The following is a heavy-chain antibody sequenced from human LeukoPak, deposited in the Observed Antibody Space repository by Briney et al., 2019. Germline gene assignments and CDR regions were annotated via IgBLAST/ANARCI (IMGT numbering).Heavy chain of an antibody. V-gene: IGHV3-15*01. D-gene: IGHD5-18*01. CDR1: GFTFSNAW. CDR2: IKSKTDGGTT. Sequence: GGSLRLSCAASGFTFSNAWMSWVRQAPGKGLEWVGRIKSKTDGGTTDYAAPVKGRFTISRDDSKNTLYLQMNSLKTEDTAVYYCARDFSPDTYSYGFYWYFDLWGRGTLVTVSS. J-gene: IGHJ2*01. CDR3: ARDFSPDTYSYGFYWYFDL.